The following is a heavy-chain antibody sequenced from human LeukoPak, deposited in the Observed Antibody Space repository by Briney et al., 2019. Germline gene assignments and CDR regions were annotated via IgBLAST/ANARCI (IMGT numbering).Heavy chain of an antibody. CDR2: ISGSGGST. Sequence: GGSLRLSCAASGFTFSRYAMSWVRQAPGKGREWVSAISGSGGSTYYADSVKGRFTISRDNSKNTLYLQMNSLRAEDTAVYYCATSLRFLEWPFGFDYWGQGTLVTVSS. CDR1: GFTFSRYA. V-gene: IGHV3-23*01. CDR3: ATSLRFLEWPFGFDY. J-gene: IGHJ4*02. D-gene: IGHD3-3*01.